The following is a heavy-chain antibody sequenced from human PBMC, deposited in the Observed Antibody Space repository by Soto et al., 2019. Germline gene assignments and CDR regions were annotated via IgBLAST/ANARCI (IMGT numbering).Heavy chain of an antibody. CDR1: GVTFSSYA. D-gene: IGHD2-2*01. Sequence: ASVKVSCKASGVTFSSYAISWVRQAPGQGLEWMGGIIPIFGTANYAQKFQGRVTITADESTSTAYMELSSLRSEDTAVYYCARGYCSSTSCYRSYYYGMDVWGQGTTVTVSS. V-gene: IGHV1-69*13. J-gene: IGHJ6*02. CDR3: ARGYCSSTSCYRSYYYGMDV. CDR2: IIPIFGTA.